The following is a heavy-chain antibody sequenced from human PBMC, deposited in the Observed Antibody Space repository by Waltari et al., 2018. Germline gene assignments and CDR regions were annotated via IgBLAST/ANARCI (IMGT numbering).Heavy chain of an antibody. CDR1: GYTFTSYY. J-gene: IGHJ4*02. CDR2: INPSGGST. V-gene: IGHV1-46*01. CDR3: AIPRGTFGGELYYFDY. D-gene: IGHD3-16*01. Sequence: QVQLVQSGAEVKKPGASVKVSCKASGYTFTSYYMHWVRQAPGQGLEWMGIINPSGGSTSYAQKFQCRVTMTRDTSTSTVYMELSSLRSEDTAVYYCAIPRGTFGGELYYFDYWGQGTLVTVSS.